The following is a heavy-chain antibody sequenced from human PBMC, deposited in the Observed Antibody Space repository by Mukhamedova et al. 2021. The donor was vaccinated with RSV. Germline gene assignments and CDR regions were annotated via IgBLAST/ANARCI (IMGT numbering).Heavy chain of an antibody. CDR3: TRDGGSSPGSDY. V-gene: IGHV3-49*02. Sequence: GLSWVGFIRSKAYGGSTEYAASVKGRFTISRDDSKSIAYLQMNSLKTEDTAVYYCTRDGGSSPGSDYWGQGT. J-gene: IGHJ4*02. D-gene: IGHD3-10*01. CDR2: IRSKAYGGST.